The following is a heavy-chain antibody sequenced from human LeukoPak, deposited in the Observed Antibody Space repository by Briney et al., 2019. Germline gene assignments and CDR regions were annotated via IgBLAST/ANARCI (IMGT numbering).Heavy chain of an antibody. J-gene: IGHJ4*02. CDR3: ARAGIAAAGTLLDY. CDR2: INPNSGGT. V-gene: IGHV1-2*02. D-gene: IGHD6-13*01. Sequence: GASVKVSCKASGYTFTGYYMHWVRQAPGQGLEWMGWINPNSGGTNYAQKFQGRVTMTRDTSISTAYMELSSLRSEDTAVYYCARAGIAAAGTLLDYWGQGTLVTVSS. CDR1: GYTFTGYY.